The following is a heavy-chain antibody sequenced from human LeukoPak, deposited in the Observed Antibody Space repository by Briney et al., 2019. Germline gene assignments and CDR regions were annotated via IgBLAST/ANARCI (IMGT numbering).Heavy chain of an antibody. V-gene: IGHV4-39*07. Sequence: SETLSLTCTVSGGSISSSSYYWGWIRQPPGKGRDGFGSFYYSGSTYYNPSLKSRVTISVDTSKNQFSLKLSSVTAADTAVYYCARDRDYYDSSGYISQFDNWGQGTLVTVSS. CDR3: ARDRDYYDSSGYISQFDN. D-gene: IGHD3-22*01. CDR1: GGSISSSSYY. CDR2: FYYSGST. J-gene: IGHJ4*02.